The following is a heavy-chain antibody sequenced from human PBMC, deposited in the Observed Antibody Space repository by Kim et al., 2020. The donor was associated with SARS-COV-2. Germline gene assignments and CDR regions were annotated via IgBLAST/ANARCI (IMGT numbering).Heavy chain of an antibody. CDR1: GFTVSSNY. J-gene: IGHJ6*02. Sequence: GGSLRLSCAASGFTVSSNYMSWVRQAPGKGLEWVSVIYSGGSTYYADSVKGRFTISRDNSKNTLYLQMNSLRAEDTAVYYCARETYYYGSGSLGGMDVWGQGTTVTVSS. V-gene: IGHV3-66*01. D-gene: IGHD3-10*01. CDR2: IYSGGST. CDR3: ARETYYYGSGSLGGMDV.